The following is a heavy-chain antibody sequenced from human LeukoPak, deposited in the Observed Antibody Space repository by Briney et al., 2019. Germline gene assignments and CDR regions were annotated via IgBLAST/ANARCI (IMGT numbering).Heavy chain of an antibody. CDR2: ISASGDNT. Sequence: GGSLRLSCAASGFTFSTYAMSWVRQAPGKGLEWVSGISASGDNTYYADSVKGRFTISRDSSKNTVYLQMSSLRAEYTAIYYCAKDRQQNYVLGSFDSWGQGTLVTVSS. D-gene: IGHD3-10*02. J-gene: IGHJ5*01. CDR3: AKDRQQNYVLGSFDS. V-gene: IGHV3-23*01. CDR1: GFTFSTYA.